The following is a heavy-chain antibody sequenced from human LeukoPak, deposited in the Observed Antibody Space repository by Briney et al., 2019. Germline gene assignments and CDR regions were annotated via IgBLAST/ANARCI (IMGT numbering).Heavy chain of an antibody. CDR1: GFTFSSYG. CDR2: VSYDGSNK. D-gene: IGHD3-3*01. Sequence: GGSLRLSCAASGFTFSSYGMHWVRQAPGKGLEWVAVVSYDGSNKYYADSVKGRFTISRDNSKNTLYLQMNSLRAEDTAVYYCAKDWSGSLDYWGQGTLVTVSS. CDR3: AKDWSGSLDY. J-gene: IGHJ4*02. V-gene: IGHV3-30*18.